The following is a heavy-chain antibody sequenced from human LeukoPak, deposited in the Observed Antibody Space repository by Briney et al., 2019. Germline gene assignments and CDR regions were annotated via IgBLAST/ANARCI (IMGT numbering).Heavy chain of an antibody. Sequence: PGGSLRLSCAASGFTFSSYWMSWVRQAPGKGLEWVANIKQDGSEKYYVDSVKGRFTISRDNAKNSLYLQMNSLRAEDTAVYYCARDYYYYDSSGYYYWGQGTLVTVSS. D-gene: IGHD3-22*01. J-gene: IGHJ4*02. V-gene: IGHV3-7*01. CDR3: ARDYYYYDSSGYYY. CDR1: GFTFSSYW. CDR2: IKQDGSEK.